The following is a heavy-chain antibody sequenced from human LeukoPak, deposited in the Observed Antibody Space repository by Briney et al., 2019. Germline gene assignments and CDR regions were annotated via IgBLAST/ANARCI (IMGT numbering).Heavy chain of an antibody. V-gene: IGHV3-15*01. D-gene: IGHD4-11*01. CDR3: TTDEDYSNGGTFDY. CDR1: GFTFSNAW. Sequence: KPGGSLRLSCAASGFTFSNAWMSWVRQAQGKGLEWVGRIKSKTDGGTTDYAAPVKGRFTISRDDSKNTLYLQMNSLKTEDTAVYYCTTDEDYSNGGTFDYWGQGTLVTVSS. CDR2: IKSKTDGGTT. J-gene: IGHJ4*02.